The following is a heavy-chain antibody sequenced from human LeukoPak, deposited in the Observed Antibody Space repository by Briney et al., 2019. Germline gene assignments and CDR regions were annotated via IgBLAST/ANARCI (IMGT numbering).Heavy chain of an antibody. Sequence: PSETLSLTCTVSGGSISSGGYYWSWIRQHPAKGLEWIGYISYSGTTYYNPSLLSRLSISVDTSKNQFSLKLTSVTAADTAVYYCARGGYYDASLDAFDIWGQGTMVTVSP. J-gene: IGHJ3*02. D-gene: IGHD4/OR15-4a*01. CDR3: ARGGYYDASLDAFDI. V-gene: IGHV4-31*03. CDR1: GGSISSGGYY. CDR2: ISYSGTT.